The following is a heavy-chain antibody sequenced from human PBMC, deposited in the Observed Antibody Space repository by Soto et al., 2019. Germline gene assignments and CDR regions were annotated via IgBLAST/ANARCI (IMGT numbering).Heavy chain of an antibody. D-gene: IGHD2-2*02. CDR3: AREWSLPAAISWFDP. Sequence: QVQLQESGPGLVKPSETLSLTCTVSGGSISSYYWSWIRQPPGKGLEWIGYIYYSGSTNYNPSLKSRVTISVDTSKNQFSLKLSSVTAADTAVYYCAREWSLPAAISWFDPWGQGTLVTVSS. CDR1: GGSISSYY. J-gene: IGHJ5*02. V-gene: IGHV4-59*01. CDR2: IYYSGST.